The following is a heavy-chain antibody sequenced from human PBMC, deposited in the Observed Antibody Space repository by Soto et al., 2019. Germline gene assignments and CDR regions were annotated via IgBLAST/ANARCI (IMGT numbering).Heavy chain of an antibody. CDR3: ASNSYEYTFYDY. D-gene: IGHD5-18*01. CDR1: GGSISSGDYY. Sequence: QVQLQESGPGLVKPSQTLSLTCTVSGGSISSGDYYWSWIRQPPGKGLEWIGDIYYSGSTYYTPSLKSRVTISVDTSKNQLYLKLSSVTAADTAVYYCASNSYEYTFYDYWGQGTLVTVSS. V-gene: IGHV4-30-4*01. CDR2: IYYSGST. J-gene: IGHJ4*02.